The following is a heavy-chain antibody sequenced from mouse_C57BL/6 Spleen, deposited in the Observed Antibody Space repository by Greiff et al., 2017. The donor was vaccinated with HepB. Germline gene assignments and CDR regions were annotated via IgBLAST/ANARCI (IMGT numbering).Heavy chain of an antibody. CDR3: ARRGVYDGYPYAMDY. J-gene: IGHJ4*01. CDR2: IDPSDSYT. Sequence: VQLQQSGAELVMPGASVKLSCKASGYTFTSYWMHWVKQRPGQGLEWIGEIDPSDSYTNYNQKFKGKSTLTVDKSSSTAYMQLSSLTSEDSAVYYCARRGVYDGYPYAMDYWGQGTSVTVSS. CDR1: GYTFTSYW. D-gene: IGHD2-3*01. V-gene: IGHV1-69*01.